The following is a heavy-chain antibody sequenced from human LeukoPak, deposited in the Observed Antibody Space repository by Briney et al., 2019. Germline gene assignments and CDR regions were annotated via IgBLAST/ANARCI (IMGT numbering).Heavy chain of an antibody. Sequence: SVKVSCKASGGTFISYAISWVRQAPGQGLEWMGGIIPIFGTANYAQKFQGRATITADESTSTAYMELSSLRSEDTAVYYCARGDQIGVNWFDPWGQGTLVTVSS. J-gene: IGHJ5*02. D-gene: IGHD2-2*01. CDR3: ARGDQIGVNWFDP. CDR1: GGTFISYA. V-gene: IGHV1-69*13. CDR2: IIPIFGTA.